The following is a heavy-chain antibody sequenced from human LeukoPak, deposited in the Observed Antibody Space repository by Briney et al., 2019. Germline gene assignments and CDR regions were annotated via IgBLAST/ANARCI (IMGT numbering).Heavy chain of an antibody. J-gene: IGHJ4*02. V-gene: IGHV3-23*01. CDR2: ISGSGGST. CDR3: AKEWRVGRGYSYGSTSFDY. D-gene: IGHD5-18*01. Sequence: GGSLRLSCAASGFTFSSYAMSWVRQALGKGLEWVSAISGSGGSTYYADSVKGRFTISRDNSKNTLYLQMNSLRAEDTAVYYCAKEWRVGRGYSYGSTSFDYWGQGTLVTVSS. CDR1: GFTFSSYA.